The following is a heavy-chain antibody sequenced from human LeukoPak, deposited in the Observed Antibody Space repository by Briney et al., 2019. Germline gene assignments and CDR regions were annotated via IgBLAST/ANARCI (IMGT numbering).Heavy chain of an antibody. CDR2: ISYDGSNK. D-gene: IGHD3-9*01. V-gene: IGHV3-30*18. Sequence: PGRSLRLSCAASGFTFSSYGMHWVRQAPGKGQEWVAVISYDGSNKYYADSVKGRFTISRDNSKNTLYLQMNSLRAEDTAVYYCAKGENYDILTGYDYWGQGTLVTVSS. CDR3: AKGENYDILTGYDY. J-gene: IGHJ4*02. CDR1: GFTFSSYG.